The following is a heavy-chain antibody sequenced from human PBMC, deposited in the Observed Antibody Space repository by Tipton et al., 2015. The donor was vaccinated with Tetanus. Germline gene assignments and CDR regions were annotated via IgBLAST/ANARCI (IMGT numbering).Heavy chain of an antibody. CDR2: THYSGST. CDR1: GGSISSGDYY. V-gene: IGHV4-31*03. Sequence: TLSLTCTVSGGSISSGDYYWSWIRHHPGKGPEWIGYTHYSGSTYYNPSLKSRVTISVDTSKNQFSLKLSSVTAADTAVYYCASGYYYGSGSLYYWGQGTLVTVSS. D-gene: IGHD3-10*01. CDR3: ASGYYYGSGSLYY. J-gene: IGHJ4*02.